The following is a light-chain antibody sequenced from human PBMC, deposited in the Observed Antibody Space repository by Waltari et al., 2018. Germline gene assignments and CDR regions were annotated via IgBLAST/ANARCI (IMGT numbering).Light chain of an antibody. CDR1: SSDVGRYHL. CDR2: EVS. V-gene: IGLV2-23*02. Sequence: QSALTQPASVSGSPGQSIPISCTGTSSDVGRYHLVSWYQQHPGKAPKLTIYEVSKRPSGVSNLFSGSKSGNTASLTISGLQAEDEADYYCCSYAGSSTFVFGGGTKLTVL. J-gene: IGLJ2*01. CDR3: CSYAGSSTFV.